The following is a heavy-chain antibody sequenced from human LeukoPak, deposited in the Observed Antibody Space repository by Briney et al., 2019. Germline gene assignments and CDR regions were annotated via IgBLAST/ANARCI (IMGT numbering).Heavy chain of an antibody. J-gene: IGHJ4*02. V-gene: IGHV1-46*01. CDR1: GYTFTSNY. CDR2: INPSVGST. Sequence: GASVKVSCKASGYTFTSNYMLWVRQAPGQGLEWMGIINPSVGSTTYAQKFQGRVTMTRDTSTSTVYMELSSLSSEDTAVYYCARDQEGFDYWGQGTLVTVSS. CDR3: ARDQEGFDY.